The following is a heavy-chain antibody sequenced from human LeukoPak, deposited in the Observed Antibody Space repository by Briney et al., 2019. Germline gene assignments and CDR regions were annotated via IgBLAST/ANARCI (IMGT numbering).Heavy chain of an antibody. D-gene: IGHD1-26*01. CDR1: GYTFIAYH. J-gene: IGHJ1*01. CDR2: INPNSGGT. CDR3: ARASGTYYAEFFQH. Sequence: ASVKVSCTASGYTFIAYHMHWVRQAPGQGLEWMGWINPNSGGTNYAEKFQGRVTMTRDTSIRTAYMELSRLRSDDTAVYYCARASGTYYAEFFQHWGQGTLVTVSS. V-gene: IGHV1-2*02.